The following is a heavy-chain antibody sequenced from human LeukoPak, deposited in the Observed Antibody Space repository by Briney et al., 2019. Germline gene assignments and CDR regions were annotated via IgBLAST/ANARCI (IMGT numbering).Heavy chain of an antibody. CDR3: AKKYSSRWYELDY. J-gene: IGHJ4*02. Sequence: GGSLRLSCAASGFTFSSYGMHWVRQAPGKGLEWVAVISYDGSNKYYADSVKGRFTISRDNSKNTLYLQMNSLRAEDTAVYYCAKKYSSRWYELDYWGQGTLVTVSS. D-gene: IGHD6-13*01. V-gene: IGHV3-30*18. CDR1: GFTFSSYG. CDR2: ISYDGSNK.